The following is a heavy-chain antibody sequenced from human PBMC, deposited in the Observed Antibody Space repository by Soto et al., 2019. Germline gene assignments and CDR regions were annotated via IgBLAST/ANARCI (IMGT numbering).Heavy chain of an antibody. J-gene: IGHJ3*02. CDR1: GFTFSSYS. CDR2: IGISTSLT. CDR3: ARDLIYALDI. V-gene: IGHV3-48*02. Sequence: EVQLVESGGGLVQPGGSLRLSCAASGFTFSSYSLNWDRQAPGKGLEWISYIGISTSLTFYAESVKGRFTISRDNAKNSLYLQMNSLRDEDTAVYYCARDLIYALDIWGQGTMVAVSS.